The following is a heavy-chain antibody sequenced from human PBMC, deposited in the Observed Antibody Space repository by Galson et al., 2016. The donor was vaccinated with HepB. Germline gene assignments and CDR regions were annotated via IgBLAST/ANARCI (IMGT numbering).Heavy chain of an antibody. V-gene: IGHV3-30*18. D-gene: IGHD5-12*01. CDR3: AKAGSRAFIVALDYGMDV. CDR1: GFTFRNYG. Sequence: SLRLSCAASGFTFRNYGMHWVRQAPGKGLEWVTVISYDGSNKYYADSVKGRFTISRDNSKNTLYLQMNSLRAEDTAVYYCAKAGSRAFIVALDYGMDVWGHGTTVTVSS. J-gene: IGHJ6*02. CDR2: ISYDGSNK.